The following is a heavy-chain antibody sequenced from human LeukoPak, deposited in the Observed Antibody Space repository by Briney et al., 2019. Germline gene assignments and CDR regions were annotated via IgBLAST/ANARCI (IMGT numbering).Heavy chain of an antibody. CDR1: GDSITNYY. D-gene: IGHD5-18*01. J-gene: IGHJ3*02. CDR3: ARGGTAMDAFDI. Sequence: SETLSLTCTVSGDSITNYYWNWIRQPPGKGLEWIGYIYYSGSTNYNPSLKSRVTISVDTSKNQFSLKLSSVTAADTAVYYCARGGTAMDAFDIWGQGTMVTVSS. V-gene: IGHV4-59*01. CDR2: IYYSGST.